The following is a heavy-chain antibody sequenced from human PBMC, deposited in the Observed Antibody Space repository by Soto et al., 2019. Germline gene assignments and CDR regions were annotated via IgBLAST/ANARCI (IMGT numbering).Heavy chain of an antibody. CDR1: GDSVSSNSAA. Sequence: PSQTLSLTCAISGDSVSSNSAAWNWIRQSPSRGLEWLGRTYYRSKWYNDYAVSVKSRITINPDTSKNQFSLQLNSVTPEDTAVYYCARDSSSWEKYYYSGMDVWGQGTTVTVSS. CDR3: ARDSSSWEKYYYSGMDV. CDR2: TYYRSKWYN. V-gene: IGHV6-1*01. D-gene: IGHD6-13*01. J-gene: IGHJ6*02.